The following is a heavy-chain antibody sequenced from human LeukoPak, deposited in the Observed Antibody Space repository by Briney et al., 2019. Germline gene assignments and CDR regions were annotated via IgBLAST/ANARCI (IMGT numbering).Heavy chain of an antibody. J-gene: IGHJ4*02. CDR3: ARSPRGYSFYFDY. D-gene: IGHD3-22*01. V-gene: IGHV3-21*01. CDR2: ISSTGIYL. CDR1: GFTFSRYA. Sequence: GGSLRLSCAASGFTFSRYAMNWVRQAPGKGLEWVSPISSTGIYLDYADSVKGRFSISRDNAKNSLYLQMNSPRAEDTAVYYCARSPRGYSFYFDYWGQGTLVTVSS.